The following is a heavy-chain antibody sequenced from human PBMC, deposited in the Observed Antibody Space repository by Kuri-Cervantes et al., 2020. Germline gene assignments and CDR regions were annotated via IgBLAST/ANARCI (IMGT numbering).Heavy chain of an antibody. Sequence: ASVKVSCKASGYTFTSYYMHWVRQAPGQGLEWMGWINAGNGNTKYSQKFQGRVTITRDTSASTAYMELSSLRSEDTAVYYCARVPYYYGSGSSPNGMDVWGQGTTVTVSS. J-gene: IGHJ6*02. CDR3: ARVPYYYGSGSSPNGMDV. D-gene: IGHD3-10*01. CDR2: INAGNGNT. CDR1: GYTFTSYY. V-gene: IGHV1-3*01.